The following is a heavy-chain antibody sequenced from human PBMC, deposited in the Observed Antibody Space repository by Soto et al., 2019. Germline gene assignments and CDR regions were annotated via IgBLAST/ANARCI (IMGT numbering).Heavy chain of an antibody. CDR2: INPNSGGT. Sequence: ASVKVSCKASGYTFTGYYMHWERQAPGQGLEWMGWINPNSGGTNYAQKFQGRVTMTRDTSISTAYMELSRLRSDDTAVYYCARGFGHEVCEEEDAFDIWGQGTMVTVSS. V-gene: IGHV1-2*02. CDR3: ARGFGHEVCEEEDAFDI. D-gene: IGHD3-10*01. J-gene: IGHJ3*02. CDR1: GYTFTGYY.